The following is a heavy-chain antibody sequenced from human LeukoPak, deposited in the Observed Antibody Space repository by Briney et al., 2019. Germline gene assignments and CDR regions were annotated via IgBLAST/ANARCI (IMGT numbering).Heavy chain of an antibody. CDR3: ARPSLGSFDP. CDR2: IYYSGST. CDR1: GGSISSSSYY. J-gene: IGHJ5*02. D-gene: IGHD1-26*01. Sequence: PSETLSLTCTVSGGSISSSSYYWGWIRQPPGKGLEWIGSIYYSGSTYYNPSLKSRVTISVDTSKNQFPLKLSSVTAADTAVYYCARPSLGSFDPWGQGTLVTVSS. V-gene: IGHV4-39*01.